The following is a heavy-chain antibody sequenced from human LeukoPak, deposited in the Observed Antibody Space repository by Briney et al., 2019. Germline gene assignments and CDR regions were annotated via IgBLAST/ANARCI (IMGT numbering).Heavy chain of an antibody. CDR2: MSPNSGDT. CDR1: GYTFTSYD. J-gene: IGHJ4*02. V-gene: IGHV1-8*01. CDR3: ARGPPNWGYDY. Sequence: ASVKVSCRASGYTFTSYDFNWVRQATGQRPEWMGWMSPNSGDTGYAQKFQDRVTMTRNTSISTAYMELSSLRSDDTAVYYCARGPPNWGYDYWGPGTLVTVPS. D-gene: IGHD7-27*01.